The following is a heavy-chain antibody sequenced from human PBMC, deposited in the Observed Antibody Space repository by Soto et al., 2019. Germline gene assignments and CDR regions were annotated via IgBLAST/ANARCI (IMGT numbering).Heavy chain of an antibody. CDR1: GYTFTYYY. V-gene: IGHV1-46*01. D-gene: IGHD3-10*01. CDR2: INPNSGST. Sequence: QVQLVQSGAEVKKPGASVKVSCKASGYTFTYYYIHWVRQAPGQGLEWMGIINPNSGSTTYAQKFQGRVTMTRDTSTSTVYMELASLTSEDTAIYYCARVTYSYGSLYYLDFWGQGTLVTVSS. J-gene: IGHJ4*02. CDR3: ARVTYSYGSLYYLDF.